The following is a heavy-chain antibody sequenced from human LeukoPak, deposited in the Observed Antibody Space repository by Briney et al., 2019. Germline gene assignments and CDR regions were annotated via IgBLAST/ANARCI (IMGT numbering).Heavy chain of an antibody. D-gene: IGHD3/OR15-3a*01. J-gene: IGHJ4*02. Sequence: PSETLFLTCTVSGGSISSGSYYWSWIRQPAGKGLEWIGRIYTSGSTNYTPSLKSRVTISIDTSKNHFSLKLSSVTAADTAVYYCARARRMDTFDYWGQGTLDTVSS. CDR1: GGSISSGSYY. V-gene: IGHV4-61*02. CDR2: IYTSGST. CDR3: ARARRMDTFDY.